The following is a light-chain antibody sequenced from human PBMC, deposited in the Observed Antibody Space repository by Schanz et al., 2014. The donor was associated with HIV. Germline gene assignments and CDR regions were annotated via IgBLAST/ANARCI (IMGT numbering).Light chain of an antibody. CDR1: QDIRND. J-gene: IGKJ1*01. V-gene: IGKV1-6*01. CDR2: AAS. Sequence: AIPMTQSPSSLSASVGDRVTLTCRASQDIRNDLGWYQQKPGKAPKLLIYAASSLQSGVPSRFSGSGSGQDFTLTISSLQPEDFATYYCLQDYDYRWAFGQGTKVEIK. CDR3: LQDYDYRWA.